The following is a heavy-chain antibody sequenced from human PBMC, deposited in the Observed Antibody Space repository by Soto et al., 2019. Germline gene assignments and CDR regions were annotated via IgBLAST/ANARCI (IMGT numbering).Heavy chain of an antibody. CDR1: GYSSFSYYS. CDR2: ISGRGSPI. V-gene: IGHV3-48*01. D-gene: IGHD5-18*01. J-gene: IGHJ4*02. CDR3: ARVRGHSYGYVDY. Sequence: EVQLVESGGGLVQPGGSLRLSCAASGYSSFSYYSMNWVRQAPGKGLEWVSVISGRGSPIYYADSVRGRFTISRDNAKNSVSLEMRSLRVEDTAVYYCARVRGHSYGYVDYWGQGTLVTVSS.